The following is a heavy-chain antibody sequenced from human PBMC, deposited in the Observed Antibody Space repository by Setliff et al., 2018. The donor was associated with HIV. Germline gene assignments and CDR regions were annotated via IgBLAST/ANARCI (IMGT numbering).Heavy chain of an antibody. CDR1: NVAISSNSYY. D-gene: IGHD3-10*01. Sequence: PSETLSLTCAAYNVAISSNSYYWGWIRQPPGKGLELLGSISQSGTTYYSPSLRNRVTISVDTSRNLFSLKLGSVSASDTANYYCARQPLYFGEPYYFDYWGLGTLVTVS. V-gene: IGHV4-39*01. CDR2: ISQSGTT. J-gene: IGHJ4*02. CDR3: ARQPLYFGEPYYFDY.